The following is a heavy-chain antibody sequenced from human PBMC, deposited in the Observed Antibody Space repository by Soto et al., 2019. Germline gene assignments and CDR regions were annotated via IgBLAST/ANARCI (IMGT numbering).Heavy chain of an antibody. CDR2: ISAYNGNT. V-gene: IGHV1-18*04. J-gene: IGHJ6*02. CDR1: GYTFTSYG. Sequence: QVQLVQSGAEVKKPGASVKVSCKASGYTFTSYGISWVRQAPGPGLEWMGWISAYNGNTNYAQKLQGRVTMTTDTSTSTAYTELRSLRSDDTAVYYCARGLELPSPYYYYGMDVWGQGTTVTVSS. D-gene: IGHD1-7*01. CDR3: ARGLELPSPYYYYGMDV.